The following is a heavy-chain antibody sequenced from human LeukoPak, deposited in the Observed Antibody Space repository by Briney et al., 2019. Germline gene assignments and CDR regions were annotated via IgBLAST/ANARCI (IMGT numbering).Heavy chain of an antibody. Sequence: ASVRVSCNGIGYTFTSYGISWVRQAPGQGLEWMGWINPNSGGTNYAQKFQGRVTMTRDTSISTAYMELSRLRSDDTAVYYCARDGRRQLVSYWYFDLWGRGTLVTVSS. CDR2: INPNSGGT. D-gene: IGHD6-6*01. J-gene: IGHJ2*01. CDR1: GYTFTSYG. V-gene: IGHV1-2*02. CDR3: ARDGRRQLVSYWYFDL.